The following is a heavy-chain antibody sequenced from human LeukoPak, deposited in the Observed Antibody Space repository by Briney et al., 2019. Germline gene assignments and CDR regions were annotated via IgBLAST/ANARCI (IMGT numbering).Heavy chain of an antibody. CDR3: ARGSKYYYGSGSNDAFDI. Sequence: GGSLRLSCAASGFTFSSYAMHWVREAPGKGLEWVAVISYDGSNKYYADSVKGRFTISRDNSKNTLYLQMNSLRAEDTAVYYCARGSKYYYGSGSNDAFDIWGQGTMVTVSS. J-gene: IGHJ3*02. V-gene: IGHV3-30-3*01. CDR2: ISYDGSNK. D-gene: IGHD3-10*01. CDR1: GFTFSSYA.